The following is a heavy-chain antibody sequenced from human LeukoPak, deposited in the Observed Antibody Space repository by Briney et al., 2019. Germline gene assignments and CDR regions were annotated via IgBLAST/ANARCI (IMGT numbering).Heavy chain of an antibody. CDR2: IYSGGST. Sequence: PGGSLRLSCAASGFTFSSYAMTWVRQAPGKGLEWVSVIYSGGSTYYADSVKGRFTISRDNSKNTLYLQMNSLRAEDTAVYYCARDPLNPYGGNSGGFDYWGQGTLVTVSS. V-gene: IGHV3-66*01. J-gene: IGHJ4*02. CDR1: GFTFSSYA. CDR3: ARDPLNPYGGNSGGFDY. D-gene: IGHD4-23*01.